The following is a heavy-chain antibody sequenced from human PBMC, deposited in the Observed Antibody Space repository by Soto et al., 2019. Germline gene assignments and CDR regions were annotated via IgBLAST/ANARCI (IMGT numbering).Heavy chain of an antibody. J-gene: IGHJ4*02. CDR2: IWYDGSKK. Sequence: GGSLRLSCAASGFTFSSFGMHWVRQAPGKGLEWVSLIWYDGSKKSYGDSVKGRFTISRDNSRNTAYLQMNSLRADDTAVYYCVRGGGGGQFDSWGQGTLVTVS. D-gene: IGHD2-21*01. CDR1: GFTFSSFG. V-gene: IGHV3-33*01. CDR3: VRGGGGGQFDS.